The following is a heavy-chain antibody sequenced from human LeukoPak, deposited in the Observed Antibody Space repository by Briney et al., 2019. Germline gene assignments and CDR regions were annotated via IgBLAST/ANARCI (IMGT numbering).Heavy chain of an antibody. CDR2: IYYSGST. CDR1: GGSISSYY. J-gene: IGHJ4*02. V-gene: IGHV4-59*01. CDR3: ARETHTAMAFDY. Sequence: SETLSLTCTVSGGSISSYYWSWIRQPPGKGLEWIGYIYYSGSTNYNPSLKSRVTISVDTSKNQFSLKLSSVTAADTAVYYYARETHTAMAFDYWGQGTLVTVSS. D-gene: IGHD5-18*01.